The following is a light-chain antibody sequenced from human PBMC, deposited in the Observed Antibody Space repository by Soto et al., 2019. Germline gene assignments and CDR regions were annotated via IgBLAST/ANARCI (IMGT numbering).Light chain of an antibody. CDR2: AAS. CDR3: QQYYSYPIT. V-gene: IGKV1-8*01. J-gene: IGKJ5*01. Sequence: AIRMTQSPSSLTESTGDRVTITCRASQGISSYLAWYQQKPGKAPKLLIYAASTLQSGVPSRFSGSGSGTDFTLTISCLQSEDFATYYCQQYYSYPITFGHRTRPEN. CDR1: QGISSY.